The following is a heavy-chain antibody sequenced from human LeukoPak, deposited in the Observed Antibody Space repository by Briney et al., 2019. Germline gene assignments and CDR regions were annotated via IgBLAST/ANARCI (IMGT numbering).Heavy chain of an antibody. CDR2: INPNTGGT. V-gene: IGHV1-2*02. CDR1: GYTFSGYY. D-gene: IGHD2-15*01. J-gene: IGHJ6*02. CDR3: ARDSGLVVVPATTLMHV. Sequence: GASVKVSCKASGYTFSGYYIHWVRQAPGQGLEWMGWINPNTGGTNYAQKFQGRVTVTRDTSISTAYMELSRLRSDDTAVYYCARDSGLVVVPATTLMHVWGQGTTVTVSS.